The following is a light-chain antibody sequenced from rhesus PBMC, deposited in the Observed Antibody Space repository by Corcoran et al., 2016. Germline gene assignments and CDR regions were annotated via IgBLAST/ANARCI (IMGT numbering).Light chain of an antibody. J-gene: IGKJ4*01. V-gene: IGKV1-66*01. CDR2: YTA. CDR3: QQYKNSPLT. CDR1: QVINDY. Sequence: DIQMTQSPSSLSASVGDRVTITCRARQVINDYVSWYQQKPGKAPKLLIYYTANLGRGVPSRFSGGGSGTDYTLTIRTLQPEDVATYYFQQYKNSPLTFGGGTKVEI.